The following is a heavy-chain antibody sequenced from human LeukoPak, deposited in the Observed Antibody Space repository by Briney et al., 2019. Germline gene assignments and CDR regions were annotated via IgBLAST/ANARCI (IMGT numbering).Heavy chain of an antibody. D-gene: IGHD6-19*01. CDR1: GGSISSYY. CDR3: ARQLYSSGWSDY. V-gene: IGHV4-59*08. CDR2: IYYSGST. J-gene: IGHJ4*02. Sequence: SETLSLTCTVSGGSISSYYWSWIRQPPGKGLEWIGYIYYSGSTNYNPSLKSRVTISVDASKNQFSLKLSSVTAADTAVYYCARQLYSSGWSDYWGQGTLVTVSS.